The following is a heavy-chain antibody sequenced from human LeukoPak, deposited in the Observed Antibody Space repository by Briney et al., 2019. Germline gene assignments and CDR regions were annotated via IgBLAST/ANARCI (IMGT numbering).Heavy chain of an antibody. CDR1: GGSISSYY. CDR2: IYTSGNT. J-gene: IGHJ4*02. V-gene: IGHV4-4*07. Sequence: SETLSLTCTVSGGSISSYYWSWIRQPAGKGLEWIGRIYTSGNTIYNPSLKGRVTMSVDTSKNQFSLKLTSMTAADTAVYYCATGGTSTQPGWSAFLGYWGQGTLVTVSS. CDR3: ATGGTSTQPGWSAFLGY. D-gene: IGHD1/OR15-1a*01.